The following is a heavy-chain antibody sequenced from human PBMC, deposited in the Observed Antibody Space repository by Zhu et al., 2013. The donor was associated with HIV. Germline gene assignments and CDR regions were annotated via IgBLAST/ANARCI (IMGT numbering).Heavy chain of an antibody. V-gene: IGHV1-24*01. Sequence: QVPLVQSGAEVRAWASVKVSCKVSGHTFMGLSIHWVRQAPGKGLEWMGLLDPAAGTTTYAQVFKGRLTVTRDTSTATVYMQLSGLRSEDTAVYFCARDFLGGTSYKGYLLHWGQGTLVSVSS. J-gene: IGHJ1*01. CDR1: GHTFMGLS. D-gene: IGHD2-15*01. CDR3: ARDFLGGTSYKGYLLH. CDR2: LDPAAGTT.